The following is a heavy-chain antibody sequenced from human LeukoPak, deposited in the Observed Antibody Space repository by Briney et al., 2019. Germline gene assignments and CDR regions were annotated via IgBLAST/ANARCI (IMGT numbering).Heavy chain of an antibody. CDR3: ARDSRAMKVVVDY. Sequence: KSGGSLRLSCAASGFTFSDYYMSWIRQAPGKGLEWVSYISSSGSTIYYADSVKGRFTISRDNAKNSLYLQMNSLRAEDTAVYYCARDSRAMKVVVDYWGQGTLVTVSS. CDR1: GFTFSDYY. CDR2: ISSSGSTI. J-gene: IGHJ4*02. V-gene: IGHV3-11*01. D-gene: IGHD3-22*01.